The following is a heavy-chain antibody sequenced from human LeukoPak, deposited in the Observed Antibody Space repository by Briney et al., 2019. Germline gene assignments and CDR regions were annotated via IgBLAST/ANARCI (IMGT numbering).Heavy chain of an antibody. CDR2: ISYDGSNK. J-gene: IGHJ4*02. V-gene: IGHV3-30*04. CDR1: GFTFSSYA. CDR3: ARDDTTYGSGSYFDY. Sequence: GGSLRLSCAASGFTFSSYAMHWVRQTPGKGLEWVAVISYDGSNKHYADSVKGRFTISRDNSKNTLYLQMNSLRAEDTAVYYSARDDTTYGSGSYFDYWGQGTLVTVSS. D-gene: IGHD3-10*01.